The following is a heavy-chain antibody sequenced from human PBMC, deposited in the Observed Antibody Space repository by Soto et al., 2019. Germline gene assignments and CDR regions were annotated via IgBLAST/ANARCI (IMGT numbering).Heavy chain of an antibody. CDR2: IMWDASEK. CDR3: ARDSGYGTGTSANRYLDY. J-gene: IGHJ4*02. CDR1: GFTFGVYW. Sequence: EVQLEESGGGLVQPGGSLRLSCAASGFTFGVYWMSWVRQAPGKGLEWLGTIMWDASEKKDVDSVKGGFTICRDNANNSLNLQMDRLMAEDTAVYYGARDSGYGTGTSANRYLDYWGQGTLVTVSS. D-gene: IGHD3-10*01. V-gene: IGHV3-7*01.